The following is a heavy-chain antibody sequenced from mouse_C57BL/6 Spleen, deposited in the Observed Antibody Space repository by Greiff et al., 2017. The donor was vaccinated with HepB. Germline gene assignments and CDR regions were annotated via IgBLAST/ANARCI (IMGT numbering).Heavy chain of an antibody. Sequence: QVTLKVSGPGILQSSQTLSLTCSFSGFSLSTSGMGVSWIRQPSGKGLEWLAHIYWDDDKRYNPSLKSRLTISKDTSRNQVFLKITSVDTADTATYCCARRGGELWFAYWGQGTLVTVSA. CDR1: GFSLSTSGMG. V-gene: IGHV8-12*01. J-gene: IGHJ3*01. CDR3: ARRGGELWFAY. CDR2: IYWDDDK.